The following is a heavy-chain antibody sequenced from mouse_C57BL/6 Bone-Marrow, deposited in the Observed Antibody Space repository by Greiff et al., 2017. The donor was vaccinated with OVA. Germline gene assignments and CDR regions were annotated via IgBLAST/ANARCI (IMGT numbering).Heavy chain of an antibody. CDR2: IWGGGST. J-gene: IGHJ4*01. V-gene: IGHV2-9*01. Sequence: QVQLKESGPGLVAPSQSLSITCTVSGFSLTSYGVEWVRQPPGKGLEWLGVIWGGGSTNYNSALMSKLSISKDNSKSHVFLKKNSLQTDDTAMYYGAKHGGYYDYEGWAMDYWGQGTSVTVSS. CDR3: AKHGGYYDYEGWAMDY. CDR1: GFSLTSYG. D-gene: IGHD2-4*01.